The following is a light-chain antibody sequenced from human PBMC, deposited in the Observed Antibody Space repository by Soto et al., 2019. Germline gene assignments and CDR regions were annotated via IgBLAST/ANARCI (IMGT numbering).Light chain of an antibody. Sequence: IQLTQSPSSLSASVGDRVTITCRASQGISSALAWYQQKPGKAPKLLIYDASTLEGGVPSRFSGSGSGTDFTLTISSLQPEDFATYYCQQFNSYPITFGQGTRLEIK. J-gene: IGKJ5*01. CDR2: DAS. CDR1: QGISSA. CDR3: QQFNSYPIT. V-gene: IGKV1-13*02.